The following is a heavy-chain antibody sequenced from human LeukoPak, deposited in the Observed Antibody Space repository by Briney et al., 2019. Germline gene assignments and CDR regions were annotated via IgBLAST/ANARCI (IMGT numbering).Heavy chain of an antibody. D-gene: IGHD2-15*01. J-gene: IGHJ3*02. V-gene: IGHV3-23*01. CDR2: ITGSGSST. Sequence: GGSLRLSCAASGFTFNNYGMNWVRQAPGKGLEWVSLITGSGSSTFYADSVKGRFTISRDNSKNTLYLEMNGLRAEDTAMYYCAKNRYCSGNTCFKDAFDIWGQGTMVTVSS. CDR3: AKNRYCSGNTCFKDAFDI. CDR1: GFTFNNYG.